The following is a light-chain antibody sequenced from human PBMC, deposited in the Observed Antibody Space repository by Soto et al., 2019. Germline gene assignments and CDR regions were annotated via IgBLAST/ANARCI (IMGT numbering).Light chain of an antibody. CDR2: AAS. Sequence: EIVLTQSPGTLSLSPGERATLSCRASQSAIGSQLAWYQQKPGQAPSVLIYAASRRATGIPDRFSGSGSGTDFTLTISRLEPEDFAVYYCQQYGSSPLTFGGGTKVEIK. CDR3: QQYGSSPLT. V-gene: IGKV3-20*01. CDR1: QSAIGSQ. J-gene: IGKJ4*01.